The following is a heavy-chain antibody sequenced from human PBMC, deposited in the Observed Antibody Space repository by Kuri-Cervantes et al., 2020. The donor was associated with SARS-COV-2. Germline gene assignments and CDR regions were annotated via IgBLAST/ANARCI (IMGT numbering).Heavy chain of an antibody. CDR2: INHSGST. J-gene: IGHJ6*02. CDR1: GGSFSGYY. V-gene: IGHV4-34*01. CDR3: AVSSGWYRGNYYYYGMDV. D-gene: IGHD6-19*01. Sequence: SQTLSLTCAVYGGSFSGYYWSWIRQPPGKGLEWIGEINHSGSTNYNPSLKSRVTISVDTSKNQFSLKLSSVTAAGTAVYYCAVSSGWYRGNYYYYGMDVWGQGTTVTVSS.